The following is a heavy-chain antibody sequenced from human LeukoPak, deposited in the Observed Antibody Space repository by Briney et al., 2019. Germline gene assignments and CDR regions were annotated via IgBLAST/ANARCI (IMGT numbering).Heavy chain of an antibody. CDR1: GDSLSSYA. CDR2: IIPIFGTA. J-gene: IGHJ5*02. D-gene: IGHD1-26*01. Sequence: SVKVSCKASGDSLSSYAVSWVRQAPGQGLEWMGGIIPIFGTANYAQKFQGRVTITADESTSTAYMELSSLRSEDTAVYYCARDQSGEWELLSGWWFDPWGQGTLVTVSS. V-gene: IGHV1-69*13. CDR3: ARDQSGEWELLSGWWFDP.